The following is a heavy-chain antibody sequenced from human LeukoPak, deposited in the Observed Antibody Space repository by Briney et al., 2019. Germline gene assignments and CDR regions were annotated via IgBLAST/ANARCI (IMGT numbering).Heavy chain of an antibody. Sequence: HPGASLRLSCAASGFTFSSYSMCWVRQAPGKGPEWVSGIKESGDITYYVDSVKGRFTISRDNSKNTLYLQMNSLRAEDTAKYYCAKYCSGATCSGYWGQGTLVTVSS. D-gene: IGHD2-15*01. CDR2: IKESGDIT. CDR1: GFTFSSYS. J-gene: IGHJ4*02. CDR3: AKYCSGATCSGY. V-gene: IGHV3-23*01.